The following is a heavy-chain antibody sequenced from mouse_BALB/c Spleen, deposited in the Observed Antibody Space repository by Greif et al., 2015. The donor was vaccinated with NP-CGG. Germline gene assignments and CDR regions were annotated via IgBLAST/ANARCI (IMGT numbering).Heavy chain of an antibody. CDR3: ARSGIGYDWFAY. CDR2: INPSNGRT. CDR1: GYTFTSYW. D-gene: IGHD2-2*01. V-gene: IGHV1S81*02. J-gene: IGHJ3*01. Sequence: QVQLQQSGAELVKPGASVKLSCKASGYTFTSYWMHWVKQRPGQGLEWIGEINPSNGRTNYNEKFKSKATLTVDKSSSTACMQLSSLTSEDSAVYYCARSGIGYDWFAYWGQGTLVTVSA.